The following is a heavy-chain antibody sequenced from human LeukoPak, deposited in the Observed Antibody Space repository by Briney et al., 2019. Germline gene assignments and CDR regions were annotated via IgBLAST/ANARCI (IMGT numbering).Heavy chain of an antibody. CDR3: ARDLAGTTLVAFDI. V-gene: IGHV3-7*01. CDR2: IKQDGSEK. CDR1: GFTFSNAW. D-gene: IGHD1-1*01. Sequence: GGSLRLSCAASGFTFSNAWMSWVRQAPGKGLEWVSNIKQDGSEKYYVDSVKGRFTISRDNAKNSLYLQMNSLRAEDTAVYYCARDLAGTTLVAFDIWGQGTMVTVSS. J-gene: IGHJ3*02.